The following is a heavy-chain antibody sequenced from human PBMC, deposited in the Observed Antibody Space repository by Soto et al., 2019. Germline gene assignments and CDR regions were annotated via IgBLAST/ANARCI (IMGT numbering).Heavy chain of an antibody. CDR1: GGSISSGGSY. CDR2: IYYSGNT. CDR3: VRYCSTTKCPFDY. Sequence: PSETLSLTCTVSGGSISSGGSYWGWIRQPPGKGLEWIGYIYYSGNTYFNPSLKSRVTLSVDTSKNQFSLNLSSVTAADTAVYYCVRYCSTTKCPFDYWGQGTLVTVPS. J-gene: IGHJ4*02. D-gene: IGHD2-2*01. V-gene: IGHV4-30-4*01.